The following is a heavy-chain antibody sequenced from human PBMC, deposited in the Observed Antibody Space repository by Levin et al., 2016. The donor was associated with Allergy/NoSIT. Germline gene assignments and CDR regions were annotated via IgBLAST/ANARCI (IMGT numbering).Heavy chain of an antibody. Sequence: SETLSLTCTVSGGSISSSSYYWGWIRQPPGKGLEWIGSIYYSGSTYYNPSLKSRVTISVDTSKNQFSLKLSSVTAADTAVYYCARGVLWFGEKKSYGMDVWGQGTTVTVSS. CDR3: ARGVLWFGEKKSYGMDV. J-gene: IGHJ6*02. V-gene: IGHV4-39*01. D-gene: IGHD3-10*01. CDR2: IYYSGST. CDR1: GGSISSSSYY.